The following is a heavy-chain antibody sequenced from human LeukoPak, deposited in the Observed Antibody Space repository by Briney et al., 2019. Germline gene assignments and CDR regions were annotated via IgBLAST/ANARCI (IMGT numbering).Heavy chain of an antibody. D-gene: IGHD2-2*01. CDR1: GYTFSNFG. J-gene: IGHJ4*02. CDR3: ARDGTSTDDY. V-gene: IGHV1-18*01. Sequence: GASVKVSCKTSGYTFSNFGINWVRQAPGQGLEWMGWISGNNDNPNYGQKFQGRFTVTTDSSTSTAYMELRNLRFDDPAVYYCARDGTSTDDYWGQGTLVTVSS. CDR2: ISGNNDNP.